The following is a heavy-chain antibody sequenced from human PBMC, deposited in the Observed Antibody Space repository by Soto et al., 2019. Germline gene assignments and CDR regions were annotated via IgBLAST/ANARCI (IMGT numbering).Heavy chain of an antibody. CDR3: ARLLRGVIITPGIGWFDP. V-gene: IGHV5-51*01. J-gene: IGHJ5*02. Sequence: PGESLKISCKGSGYSFTTYWIGWVRQMPGKGLEWMGIIYPGDSDTRYSPSFQGQVTISADKSISTAYLQWSSLKASDTAMYYCARLLRGVIITPGIGWFDPWGQGTLVTVSS. CDR1: GYSFTTYW. D-gene: IGHD3-10*01. CDR2: IYPGDSDT.